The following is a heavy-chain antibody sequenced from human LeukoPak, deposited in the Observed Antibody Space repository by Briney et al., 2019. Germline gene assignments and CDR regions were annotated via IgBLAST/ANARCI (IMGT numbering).Heavy chain of an antibody. CDR1: GGSFSGYY. J-gene: IGHJ4*02. V-gene: IGHV4-34*01. D-gene: IGHD3-22*01. CDR3: ARGLTYYYDSSGYYSSYYFDY. CDR2: INHSGGT. Sequence: SETLSLTCAVYGGSFSGYYWSWIRQPPGKGLEWIGEINHSGGTNYNPSLKSRVTISVDTSKNQFSLKLSSVTAADTAVYYCARGLTYYYDSSGYYSSYYFDYWGQGTLVTVSS.